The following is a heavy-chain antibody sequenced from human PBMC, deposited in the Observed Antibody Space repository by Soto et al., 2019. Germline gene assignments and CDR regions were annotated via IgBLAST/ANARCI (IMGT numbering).Heavy chain of an antibody. Sequence: QVQLLESGPGLVKPSETLSLTCTVSGGSITPYYWSWIRQPPGKRLEWIGYISSSGFTNYNPSLNSRVTISVDTSKNQFSLKLSSVTAADTAVYYCVRDCYSSSCFDLWGQGTLVTVSS. J-gene: IGHJ4*02. V-gene: IGHV4-59*01. CDR2: ISSSGFT. CDR3: VRDCYSSSCFDL. D-gene: IGHD6-13*01. CDR1: GGSITPYY.